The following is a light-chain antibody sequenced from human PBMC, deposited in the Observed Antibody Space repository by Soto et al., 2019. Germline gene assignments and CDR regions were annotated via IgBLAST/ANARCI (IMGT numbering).Light chain of an antibody. CDR1: QNISNY. J-gene: IGKJ1*01. V-gene: IGKV3-11*01. CDR2: DVS. Sequence: IVVTRGPATIGLSPGRRGTFSCMASQNISNYLIWYQQKPGQAPRLLIYDVSNSATGIPARSSGSGSRTDFILPISSLQPEDFAAYYCQKRSNWPRTFGQGTKVDIK. CDR3: QKRSNWPRT.